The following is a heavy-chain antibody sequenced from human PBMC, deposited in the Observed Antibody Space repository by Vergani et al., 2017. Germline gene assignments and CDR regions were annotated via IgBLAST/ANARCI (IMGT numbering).Heavy chain of an antibody. CDR2: INAGNGNT. CDR1: GYTFTSYA. CDR3: AGGGGTGTSTDYYYYGMDV. D-gene: IGHD1-7*01. Sequence: QVQLVQSGAEVKKPGASVKVSCKASGYTFTSYAMHWVRQAPGQRLEWMGWINAGNGNTKYSQKFQGRVTITRDTSASTAYMELSSLRSEDTAVYYCAGGGGTGTSTDYYYYGMDVWGQGTTVTVSS. V-gene: IGHV1-3*01. J-gene: IGHJ6*02.